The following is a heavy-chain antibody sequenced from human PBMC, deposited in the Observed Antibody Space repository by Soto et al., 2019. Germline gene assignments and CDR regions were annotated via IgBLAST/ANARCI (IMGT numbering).Heavy chain of an antibody. D-gene: IGHD6-19*01. CDR3: ARALSIAVAGGAFDI. V-gene: IGHV3-33*01. CDR2: IWYDGSNK. CDR1: GFTFSSYG. J-gene: IGHJ3*02. Sequence: LRLSCAASGFTFSSYGMHWVRQAPGKGLEWVAVIWYDGSNKYYADSVKGRFTISRDNSKNTLYLQMNSLRAEDTAVYYCARALSIAVAGGAFDIWGQGTMVTVSS.